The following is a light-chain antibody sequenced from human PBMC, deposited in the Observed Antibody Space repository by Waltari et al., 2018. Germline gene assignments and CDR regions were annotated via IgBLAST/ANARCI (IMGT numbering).Light chain of an antibody. V-gene: IGLV2-23*02. CDR2: DVS. CDR3: CSYAGSFTWV. J-gene: IGLJ3*02. Sequence: QSALTQPASVSGSPGQSFTISCTGTSSDVGGYNLVSWYQQHPGKAPKLPIYDVSERPSGVSSRFSGSKSGNTASLTISGIQADDEADYYCCSYAGSFTWVFGGGTKVTVL. CDR1: SSDVGGYNL.